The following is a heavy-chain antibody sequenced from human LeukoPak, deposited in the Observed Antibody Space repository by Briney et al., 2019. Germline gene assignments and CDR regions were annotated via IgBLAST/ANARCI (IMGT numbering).Heavy chain of an antibody. CDR1: GGSISSYY. D-gene: IGHD3-22*01. V-gene: IGHV4-59*08. J-gene: IGHJ4*02. CDR2: IYYSGST. Sequence: SETLSLTCTVSGGSISSYYWSWIRQPPGKGLEWIGYIYYSGSTNYNPSLKSRVTISVDTSKNQFSLKLSSVTAADTAVYYCASSTSYYDSGGYLADYWGQGTLVTVSS. CDR3: ASSTSYYDSGGYLADY.